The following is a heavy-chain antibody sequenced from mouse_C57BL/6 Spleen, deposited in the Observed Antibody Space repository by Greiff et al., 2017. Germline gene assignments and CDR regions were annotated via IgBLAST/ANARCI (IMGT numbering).Heavy chain of an antibody. V-gene: IGHV5-16*01. J-gene: IGHJ1*03. CDR2: INYDGSST. D-gene: IGHD1-1*01. CDR1: GFTFSDYY. Sequence: EVKLVESEGGLVQPGSSMKLSCTASGFTFSDYYMAWVRQVPEKGLEWVANINYDGSSTYYLDSLKSRFIISRDNAKNILYLQMSSLKSEDTATYYCARSYGSNWYFDVWGTGTTVTVSS. CDR3: ARSYGSNWYFDV.